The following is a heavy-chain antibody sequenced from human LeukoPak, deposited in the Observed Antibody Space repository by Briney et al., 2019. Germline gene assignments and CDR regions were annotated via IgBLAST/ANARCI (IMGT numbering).Heavy chain of an antibody. J-gene: IGHJ4*02. V-gene: IGHV3-74*01. CDR3: VPSDSSGLD. CDR2: TNTDGSST. Sequence: GGSLRLSCAASGFTFSDYYMSWIRQAPGKGLVWVSRTNTDGSSTNYMDSVKGRFTISRDNAKNTIYLQMNSLRAEDTAVYYCVPSDSSGLDWGQGTLVTVSP. D-gene: IGHD3-22*01. CDR1: GFTFSDYY.